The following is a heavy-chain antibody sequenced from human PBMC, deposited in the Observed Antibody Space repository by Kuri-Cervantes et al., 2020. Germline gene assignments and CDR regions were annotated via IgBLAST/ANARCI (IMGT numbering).Heavy chain of an antibody. D-gene: IGHD2-21*02. V-gene: IGHV3-23*01. CDR3: ARGPGRLGYCGGDCFRFDY. CDR1: GFTFSSYA. Sequence: GESLKISCAASGFTFSSYAMSWVRQAPGKGPEWVSGISGSGGSRYYADSVKGRFTISRDNSKNTLYLRMNSLRAEDTAVYYCARGPGRLGYCGGDCFRFDYWGQGTLVTVSS. J-gene: IGHJ4*02. CDR2: ISGSGGSR.